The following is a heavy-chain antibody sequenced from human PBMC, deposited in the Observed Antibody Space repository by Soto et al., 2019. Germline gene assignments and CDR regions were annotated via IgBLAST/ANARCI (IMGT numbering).Heavy chain of an antibody. CDR3: ARVGGIGAPPGTDY. D-gene: IGHD6-6*01. Sequence: QVQLVQSGAAVKKPGSSVKVSCKASGGIFSSYAISWLRQAPGQGLEWMGAVIPILGQAYYAQDLQDRVSITADESTRTTYMELSSRRSEDTAVYFCARVGGIGAPPGTDYWGQGTLVTVSS. CDR2: VIPILGQA. J-gene: IGHJ4*02. CDR1: GGIFSSYA. V-gene: IGHV1-69*01.